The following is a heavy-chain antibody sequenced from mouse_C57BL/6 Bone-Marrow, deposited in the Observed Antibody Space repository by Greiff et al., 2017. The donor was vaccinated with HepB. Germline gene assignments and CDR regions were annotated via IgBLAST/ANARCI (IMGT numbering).Heavy chain of an antibody. Sequence: QVQLQQPGAELVKPGASVKLSCKASGYTFTSYWMHWVKQRPGQGLEWIGMIHPNSGSTNYNEKFKSKATLTVDKSSSTAYMQLSSLTSEDSAVYYCARCGRLRRGYGVDYGDRGTSVTVTA. CDR3: ARCGRLRRGYGVDY. CDR1: GYTFTSYW. V-gene: IGHV1-64*01. D-gene: IGHD2-4*01. J-gene: IGHJ4*01. CDR2: IHPNSGST.